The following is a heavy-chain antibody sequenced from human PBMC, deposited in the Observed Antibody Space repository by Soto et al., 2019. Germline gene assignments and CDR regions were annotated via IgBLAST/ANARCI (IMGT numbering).Heavy chain of an antibody. Sequence: ASVKVSCKASGYTFTGYYMHWVRQAPGQGLEWMGWINPNSGGTNYAQKFQGWVTMTRDTSISTAYMELSSLRSDDTAVYYCAADLHSSTTIFGVVSSWTKFDPRGQGTLVTVPS. D-gene: IGHD3-3*01. CDR3: AADLHSSTTIFGVVSSWTKFDP. J-gene: IGHJ5*02. V-gene: IGHV1-2*04. CDR2: INPNSGGT. CDR1: GYTFTGYY.